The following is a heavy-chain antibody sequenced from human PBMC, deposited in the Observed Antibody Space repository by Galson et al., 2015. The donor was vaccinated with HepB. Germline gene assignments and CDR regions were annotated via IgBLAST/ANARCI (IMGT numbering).Heavy chain of an antibody. CDR2: INPSGGST. CDR1: GYTFTSYY. V-gene: IGHV1-46*01. Sequence: SVKVSCKASGYTFTSYYMHWVRQAPGQGLEWMGIINPSGGSTSYAQKFQGRVTMTRDTSTSTVYMELSSLRSEDTAVYYCAGRTNGADYYYYYMDVWGKGTTVTVSS. J-gene: IGHJ6*03. CDR3: AGRTNGADYYYYYMDV. D-gene: IGHD2-8*01.